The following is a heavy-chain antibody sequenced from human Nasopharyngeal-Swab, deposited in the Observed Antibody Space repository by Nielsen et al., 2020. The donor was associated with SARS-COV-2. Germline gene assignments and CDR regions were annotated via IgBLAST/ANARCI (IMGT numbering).Heavy chain of an antibody. V-gene: IGHV3-30*03. Sequence: GESLKISCAASGFTFSSYGIHWVRPAPGKGLEWVAVISYDGSNKYYGESVKGRFTISRDNSKNTLYLQMNSLRAEDTAVYYCAREHSSGWYYFDYWGQGMLVTVSS. J-gene: IGHJ4*02. D-gene: IGHD6-19*01. CDR3: AREHSSGWYYFDY. CDR2: ISYDGSNK. CDR1: GFTFSSYG.